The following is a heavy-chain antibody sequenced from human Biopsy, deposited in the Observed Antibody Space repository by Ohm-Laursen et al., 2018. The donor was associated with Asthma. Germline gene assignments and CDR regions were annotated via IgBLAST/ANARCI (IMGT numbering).Heavy chain of an antibody. D-gene: IGHD3-22*01. CDR2: IYSGGTS. CDR1: GFAVSRYY. CDR3: ARGDSSNWSHYYFDC. J-gene: IGHJ4*02. V-gene: IGHV3-53*01. Sequence: SLRLSCAASGFAVSRYYMFWVRQAPGKGLEWVSVIYSGGTSHTADSVRGRFTISRDYSKNTLYLQMHSLRAEDTAVYYCARGDSSNWSHYYFDCWGQGTLVTVSS.